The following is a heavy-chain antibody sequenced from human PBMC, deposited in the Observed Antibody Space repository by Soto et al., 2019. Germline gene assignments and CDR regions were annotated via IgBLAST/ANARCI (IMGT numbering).Heavy chain of an antibody. D-gene: IGHD4-17*01. CDR3: GRDVFGDFVGLGNYLAP. CDR2: IIPHLGTT. CDR1: GGTFSNYA. V-gene: IGHV1-69*06. J-gene: IGHJ5*02. Sequence: QEQLVQSGTEVKKPGSSVKVSCKASGGTFSNYAIHWVRQAPGQGLEWMGGIIPHLGTTSYAQKFQARVTITADKSTNTAYLDLSSLRREDTAVYYCGRDVFGDFVGLGNYLAPWGEGTLVTVSS.